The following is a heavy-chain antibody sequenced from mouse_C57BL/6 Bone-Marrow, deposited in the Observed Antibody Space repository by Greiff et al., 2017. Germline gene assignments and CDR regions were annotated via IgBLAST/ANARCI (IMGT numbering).Heavy chain of an antibody. J-gene: IGHJ4*01. D-gene: IGHD2-3*01. V-gene: IGHV3-6*01. CDR2: ISYDGSN. Sequence: EVKLEESGPGLVKPSQSLSLTCSVTGYSITSGYYWNWIRQFPGNKLEWMGYISYDGSNNYNPSLKNRISITRDTSKNQFFLKLNSVTTEDTATYYCARGPYDGYYSYAMDYWGQGTSVTVSS. CDR1: GYSITSGYY. CDR3: ARGPYDGYYSYAMDY.